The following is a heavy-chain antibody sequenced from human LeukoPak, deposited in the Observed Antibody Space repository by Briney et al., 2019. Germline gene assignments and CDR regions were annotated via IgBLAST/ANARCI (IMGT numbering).Heavy chain of an antibody. CDR3: ARHGSNYGDAFDI. D-gene: IGHD4/OR15-4a*01. CDR1: GGSISNSHY. J-gene: IGHJ3*02. CDR2: IYYSGST. V-gene: IGHV4-39*01. Sequence: SETLSLTCAVSGGSISNSHYWGWIRQPPGKGLEWIGSIYYSGSTYYNPSLKSRIIISVDTSKNQFSLKLSSVTAADTAVYYCARHGSNYGDAFDIWGQGTMVTVSS.